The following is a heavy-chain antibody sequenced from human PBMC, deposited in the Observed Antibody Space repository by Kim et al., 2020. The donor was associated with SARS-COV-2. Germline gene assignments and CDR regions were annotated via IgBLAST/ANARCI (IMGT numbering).Heavy chain of an antibody. CDR2: IHRSGSP. CDR3: TRGNLAPRLQT. D-gene: IGHD3-3*02. V-gene: IGHV4-34*01. J-gene: IGHJ5*02. CDR1: GGSFSDNY. Sequence: SQTLSLTCAVYGGSFSDNYYNWIRQPPGKGLEWIGEIHRSGSPKYNPSLKSRVTISLDTSKNQFSLKLTSATAADTALYYCTRGNLAPRLQTWGQGALVT.